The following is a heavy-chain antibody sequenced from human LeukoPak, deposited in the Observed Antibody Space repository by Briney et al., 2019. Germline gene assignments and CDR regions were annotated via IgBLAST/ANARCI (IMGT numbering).Heavy chain of an antibody. CDR2: ISNDGSNK. CDR3: AEDLTGVNYCLDQ. V-gene: IGHV3-30*18. J-gene: IGHJ4*02. D-gene: IGHD1-7*01. Sequence: GGSLGLSCAASGVTFSRYGMHWVRQAPGKGLEWVAVISNDGSNKHYADSVKGRFTISRDNSKNTLYLQMNSLRAEDTAVYYCAEDLTGVNYCLDQWGQGTLVTVSS. CDR1: GVTFSRYG.